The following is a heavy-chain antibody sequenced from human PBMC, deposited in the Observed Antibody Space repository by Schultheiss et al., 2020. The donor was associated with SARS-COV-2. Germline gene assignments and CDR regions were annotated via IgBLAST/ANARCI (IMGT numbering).Heavy chain of an antibody. D-gene: IGHD2-2*01. Sequence: GGSLRLSCAASGFTFSSYAMSWVRQAPGKGLEWVSYISSSGSTIYYADSVKGRFTISRDNSKNTLYLQMNSLRAEDTAVYYCARDVTNAEYWGQGTLVTVSS. CDR3: ARDVTNAEY. V-gene: IGHV3-23*01. CDR2: ISSSGSTI. J-gene: IGHJ4*02. CDR1: GFTFSSYA.